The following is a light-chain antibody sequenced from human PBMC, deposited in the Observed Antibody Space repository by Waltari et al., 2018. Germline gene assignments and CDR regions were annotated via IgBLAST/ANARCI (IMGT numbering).Light chain of an antibody. CDR3: QQYVSLPAT. V-gene: IGKV3-20*01. CDR1: QSVSKY. CDR2: GAS. J-gene: IGKJ1*01. Sequence: EIVLTQSPGTLSLSPGDRAILSCRARQSVSKYLAWYQQEPGQAPRLLIYGASSRATGIPDRFSGSGSGTDFSLTISRLEPEDFAVYYCQQYVSLPATFGQGTKVEIE.